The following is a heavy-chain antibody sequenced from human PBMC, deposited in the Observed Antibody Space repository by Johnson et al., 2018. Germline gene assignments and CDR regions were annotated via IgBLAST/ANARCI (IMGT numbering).Heavy chain of an antibody. V-gene: IGHV4-30-4*01. Sequence: QVQLQESGPGLVKPSQTLSLTCSVSSGSISSGNYYWSWIRQPPGKGLEWIGYIYYRGNTYYNSSLKSRVTISVDTSKNQFSLRLGSVTAADTSGYYCARNPYSTSWTNYNYHYIDVWGKGASVTVSS. D-gene: IGHD6-13*01. CDR3: ARNPYSTSWTNYNYHYIDV. CDR2: IYYRGNT. CDR1: SGSISSGNYY. J-gene: IGHJ6*03.